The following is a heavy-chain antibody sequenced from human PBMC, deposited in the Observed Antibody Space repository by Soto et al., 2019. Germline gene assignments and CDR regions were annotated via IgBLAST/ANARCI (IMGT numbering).Heavy chain of an antibody. V-gene: IGHV4-59*01. CDR2: IYYSWSA. CDR3: ARGVAVAGKRFDP. J-gene: IGHJ5*02. D-gene: IGHD6-19*01. Sequence: TLSLTCTVSGDSISSYYWSWIRQPPGEGLEWIGYIYYSWSAYYNPSLKSRVSMSVDTSKNQFSLTLSSVTAADTAVYYCARGVAVAGKRFDPWGQGILVTVSS. CDR1: GDSISSYY.